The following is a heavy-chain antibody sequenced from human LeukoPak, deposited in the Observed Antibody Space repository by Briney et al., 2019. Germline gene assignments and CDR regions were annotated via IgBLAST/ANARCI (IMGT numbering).Heavy chain of an antibody. Sequence: KTGGSLRLSCAASGFTFRTYSMNWVRQPPGKGLEWVSSISATSTYIYYAESVKGRFTISRDNGESSLYLQMDSLRAEDTAVYYCARVGADTSYAPDYRGQGTLVTVSS. CDR1: GFTFRTYS. V-gene: IGHV3-21*06. CDR2: ISATSTYI. CDR3: ARVGADTSYAPDY. J-gene: IGHJ4*02. D-gene: IGHD2-2*01.